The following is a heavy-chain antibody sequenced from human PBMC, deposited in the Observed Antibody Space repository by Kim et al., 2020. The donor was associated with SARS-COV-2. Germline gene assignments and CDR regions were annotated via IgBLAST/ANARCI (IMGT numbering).Heavy chain of an antibody. CDR2: ISGSGGST. J-gene: IGHJ4*02. V-gene: IGHV3-23*01. CDR3: ARGNYQSPFDY. CDR1: GFTFTTYA. D-gene: IGHD3-16*02. Sequence: GGSLRLSCAASGFTFTTYAMTWVRRAPGKGLEWVSSISGSGGSTYYADSVKGRFTISRDNSKNTLYLQMNSLRAEDTAVYYCARGNYQSPFDYWGQGTLVPVSS.